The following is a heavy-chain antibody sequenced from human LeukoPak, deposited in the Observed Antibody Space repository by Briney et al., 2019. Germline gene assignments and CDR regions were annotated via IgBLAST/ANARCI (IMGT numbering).Heavy chain of an antibody. Sequence: GGSLRLSCAASGFTFTSYSMNWVRQAPGKGLEWVSAISGSGGSTYYADSVKGRFTISRDNSKNTLYLQMNSLRAEDTAVYYCAKMGYDSSGYYPYYFDYWGQGTLVTVSS. V-gene: IGHV3-23*01. J-gene: IGHJ4*02. CDR2: ISGSGGST. CDR3: AKMGYDSSGYYPYYFDY. D-gene: IGHD3-22*01. CDR1: GFTFTSYS.